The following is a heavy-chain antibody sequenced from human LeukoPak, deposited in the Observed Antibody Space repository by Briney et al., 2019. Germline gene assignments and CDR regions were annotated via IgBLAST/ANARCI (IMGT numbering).Heavy chain of an antibody. CDR1: GGSFSAYH. CDR3: ARVGDFWSGMGWFGP. Sequence: SETLSLTCAVYGGSFSAYHWGWIRQSPGKGLEWVGEIKYNGSTNYNPSLHSRVTISVDTSKNQFSLKLTSVTAADTAMYYCARVGDFWSGMGWFGPWGQGSLVTVSS. D-gene: IGHD3-3*01. CDR2: IKYNGST. V-gene: IGHV4-34*01. J-gene: IGHJ5*02.